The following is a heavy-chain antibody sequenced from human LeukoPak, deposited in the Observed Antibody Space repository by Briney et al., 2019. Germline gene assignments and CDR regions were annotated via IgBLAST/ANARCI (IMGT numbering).Heavy chain of an antibody. J-gene: IGHJ4*02. D-gene: IGHD3-10*01. CDR2: IYSGGSI. CDR3: ARDEVGTMVRGVIAYDY. CDR1: GFTVSSNY. V-gene: IGHV3-53*01. Sequence: GGSLRLSCAASGFTVSSNYMSWVRQAPGKGLEWVSVIYSGGSIYYADFAKGRFTISRDNAKDSLYLQMNSLRAEDTAVYYCARDEVGTMVRGVIAYDYWGQGTLVTVSS.